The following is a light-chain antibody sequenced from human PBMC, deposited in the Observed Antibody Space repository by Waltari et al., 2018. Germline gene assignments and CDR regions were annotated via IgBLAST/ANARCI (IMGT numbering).Light chain of an antibody. CDR3: QQRGNWPRT. CDR1: QSVSTY. V-gene: IGKV3-11*01. J-gene: IGKJ1*01. CDR2: DST. Sequence: EIVLTQSPATLSLSPGERATLSCRASQSVSTYLAWYQRKPGQAPRLLIYDSTKRATGIPARFRGSGSGTDFTLTISSLEPEDFAVYYCQQRGNWPRTFGQGTKVEIK.